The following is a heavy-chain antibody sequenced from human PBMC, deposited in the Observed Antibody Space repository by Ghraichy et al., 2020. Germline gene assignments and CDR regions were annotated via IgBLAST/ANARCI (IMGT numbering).Heavy chain of an antibody. CDR3: AERGELLGFPLGPKGPFQH. CDR2: IGTAGDT. Sequence: GGSLRLSCAASGFTFSSYDMHWVRQATGKGLEWVSAIGTAGDTYYPGSVKGRFTISRENAKNSLYLQMNSLRAGDTAVYYCAERGELLGFPLGPKGPFQHWGQGTLVTVSS. V-gene: IGHV3-13*01. J-gene: IGHJ1*01. CDR1: GFTFSSYD. D-gene: IGHD1-26*01.